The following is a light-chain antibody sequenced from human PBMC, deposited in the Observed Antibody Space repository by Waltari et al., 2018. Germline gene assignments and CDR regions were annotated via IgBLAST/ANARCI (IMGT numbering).Light chain of an antibody. V-gene: IGKV3-20*01. J-gene: IGKJ1*01. CDR1: QSVSRA. Sequence: EIVLTQSPGTLSLSPGERATLSCRASQSVSRALAWYQQKPGQAPRLLSYGASSRATGISDRFSGSGSGTDFSLTISRLEPEDFAVYYCQHYVRLPATFGQGTKVEIK. CDR2: GAS. CDR3: QHYVRLPAT.